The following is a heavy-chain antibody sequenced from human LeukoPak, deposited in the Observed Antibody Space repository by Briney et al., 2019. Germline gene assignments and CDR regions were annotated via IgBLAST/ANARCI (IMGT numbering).Heavy chain of an antibody. Sequence: GGSLRLSCAASGFTFDIYAMHWVRQAPGKGLEYVSGISDQGGSTYYANSVKGRFTISRDNSKNTLYLQMGSLRAEDTAVYYCARVDSTGSDDAFDYWGQGTLVTVSS. J-gene: IGHJ4*02. CDR3: ARVDSTGSDDAFDY. D-gene: IGHD1-1*01. CDR1: GFTFDIYA. CDR2: ISDQGGST. V-gene: IGHV3-64*01.